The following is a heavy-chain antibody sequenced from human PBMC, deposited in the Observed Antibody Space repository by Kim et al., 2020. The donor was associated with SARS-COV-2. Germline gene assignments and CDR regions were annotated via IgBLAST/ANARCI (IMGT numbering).Heavy chain of an antibody. CDR3: VRELATQWLDYYYYYGMDV. CDR2: ISSSSSYI. CDR1: GFTFSSYS. D-gene: IGHD6-19*01. J-gene: IGHJ6*02. V-gene: IGHV3-21*01. Sequence: GGSLRLSCAASGFTFSSYSMNWVRQAPGTGLEWVSSISSSSSYINYADSVKGRFTISRDNAKNSLYLQMNSLRAEDTAVYYCVRELATQWLDYYYYYGMDVCGHGATVTVSS.